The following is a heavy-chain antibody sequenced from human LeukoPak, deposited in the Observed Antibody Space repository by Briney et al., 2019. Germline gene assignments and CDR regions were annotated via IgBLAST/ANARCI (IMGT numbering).Heavy chain of an antibody. J-gene: IGHJ4*02. CDR3: ARNSDTDKGTFDY. CDR1: GYTFSSYA. V-gene: IGHV1-3*01. D-gene: IGHD1-26*01. CDR2: INAGKGNT. Sequence: ASVKVSCKASGYTFSSYALHWVRQAPGQRLEWMGWINAGKGNTKYSQKFQGRVTITRDTSATTAYMELSSLRSEDTAVYYWARNSDTDKGTFDYWGQGTLVTVSS.